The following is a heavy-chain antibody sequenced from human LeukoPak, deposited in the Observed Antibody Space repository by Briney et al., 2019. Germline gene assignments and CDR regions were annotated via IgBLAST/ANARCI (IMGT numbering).Heavy chain of an antibody. CDR3: ARGGLELDY. CDR1: GFTFSTYS. V-gene: IGHV3-21*01. Sequence: PGRSLRLSCAASGFTFSTYSMNWVRQAPGKGLEWVSSISSSNSYIYYADSMKGRLTISRDNAKNALYLQMNSLRAEDTAVYYCARGGLELDYWGQGTLVTVSS. J-gene: IGHJ4*02. D-gene: IGHD1-7*01. CDR2: ISSSNSYI.